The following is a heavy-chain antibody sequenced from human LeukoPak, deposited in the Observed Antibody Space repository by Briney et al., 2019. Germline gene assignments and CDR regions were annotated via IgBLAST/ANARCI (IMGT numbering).Heavy chain of an antibody. D-gene: IGHD3-22*01. CDR2: ISYDGSNK. J-gene: IGHJ3*02. V-gene: IGHV3-30*03. CDR3: ASELIVVVPSGAFDI. CDR1: GFTFSSYG. Sequence: GGSLRLSCAASGFTFSSYGMHWVRQAPGKGLEWVAVISYDGSNKYYADSAKGRFTISRDNSKNTLYLQMNSLRAEDTAVYYCASELIVVVPSGAFDIWGQGTMVTVSS.